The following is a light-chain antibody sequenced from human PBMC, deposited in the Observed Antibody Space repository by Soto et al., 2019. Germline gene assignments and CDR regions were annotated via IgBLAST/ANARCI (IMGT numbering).Light chain of an antibody. Sequence: ELVLTQSPGTLSLSPGERATLSCRASQSIASSYFAWYQQRPGQAPRLLVSATSTRATGIPDRFSGSGSGTDFTLTITRLEPEDFSVYYCQHYGNSPFTFGPGTKVHIK. CDR1: QSIASSY. CDR3: QHYGNSPFT. J-gene: IGKJ3*01. V-gene: IGKV3-20*01. CDR2: ATS.